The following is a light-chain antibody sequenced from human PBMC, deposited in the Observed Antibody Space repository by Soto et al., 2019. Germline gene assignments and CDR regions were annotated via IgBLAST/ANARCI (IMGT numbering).Light chain of an antibody. CDR2: EVT. CDR3: ISFTPSTTTHWV. Sequence: SLLTQPPSVSGSPGQSITISCTGTSSDVGDYNRVSWYQHHPGKAPKLMIFEVTNRPSGISDRFSGFKSGSTASLTISELQPDDEADYYCISFTPSTTTHWVFGGGTKVTVL. CDR1: SSDVGDYNR. V-gene: IGLV2-14*01. J-gene: IGLJ3*02.